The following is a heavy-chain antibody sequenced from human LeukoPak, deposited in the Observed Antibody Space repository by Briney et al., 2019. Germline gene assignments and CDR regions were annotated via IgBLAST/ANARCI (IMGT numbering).Heavy chain of an antibody. J-gene: IGHJ5*02. CDR2: ISSSSSTI. CDR1: GFTFSSYS. Sequence: GGSLRLSCAVSGFTFSSYSANWVRQAPGKGLEWVSYISSSSSTIYYADSVKGRFTISRDNAKNSLYLQMNSLRAEDTAVYYCARGDCRSTCCPASWGRGTLVTVSS. V-gene: IGHV3-48*01. CDR3: ARGDCRSTCCPAS. D-gene: IGHD2-2*01.